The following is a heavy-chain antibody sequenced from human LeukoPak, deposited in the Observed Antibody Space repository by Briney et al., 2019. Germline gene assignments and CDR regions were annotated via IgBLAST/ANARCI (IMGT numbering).Heavy chain of an antibody. CDR2: VFTTGTT. V-gene: IGHV4-30-4*07. J-gene: IGHJ4*02. Sequence: SQTLSLTCVVSGGSVSSGGYSWWWVRQAPGKGLEWIGYVFTTGTTYYNPSLNSRVTISLDMSKNQVSLKLRSVTAADTAVYFCVRGVTRGYIYADWGQGTLVTVSS. CDR1: GGSVSSGGYS. D-gene: IGHD5-18*01. CDR3: VRGVTRGYIYAD.